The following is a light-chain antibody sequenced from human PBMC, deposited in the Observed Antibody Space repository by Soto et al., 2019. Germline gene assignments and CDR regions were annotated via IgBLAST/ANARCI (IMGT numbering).Light chain of an antibody. Sequence: DIQMTQSPSTLSASVGDRVTVTCRASQTIGSWLAWYQQKPGRAPKLLIFDASSLESGVPSRFSGNGSGTEFTLTISSLQPEDVATYYCQKYNSAPLTFGPGTKVDIK. J-gene: IGKJ3*01. CDR2: DAS. V-gene: IGKV1-5*01. CDR1: QTIGSW. CDR3: QKYNSAPLT.